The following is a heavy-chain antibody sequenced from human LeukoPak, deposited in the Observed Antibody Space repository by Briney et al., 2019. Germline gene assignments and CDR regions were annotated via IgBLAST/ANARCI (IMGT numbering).Heavy chain of an antibody. CDR3: AKGGRYYYGSGSYLDY. CDR2: IRYDGSNK. V-gene: IGHV3-30*02. J-gene: IGHJ4*02. CDR1: GFTFSSYW. D-gene: IGHD3-10*01. Sequence: PGGSLRLSCAASGFTFSSYWMSWVRQAPGKGLEWVAFIRYDGSNKYYADSVKGRFTISRDNSKNTLYLQMNSLRAEDTAVYYCAKGGRYYYGSGSYLDYWGQGTLVTVSS.